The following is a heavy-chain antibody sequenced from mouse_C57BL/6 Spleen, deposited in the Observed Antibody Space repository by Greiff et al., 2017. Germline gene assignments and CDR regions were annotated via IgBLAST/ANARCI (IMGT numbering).Heavy chain of an antibody. D-gene: IGHD2-4*01. CDR2: INPSSGYT. CDR1: GYTFTSYW. J-gene: IGHJ3*01. Sequence: QVQLQQSGAELAKPGASVKLSCKASGYTFTSYWMHWVKQRPGQGLEWIGYINPSSGYTKYNQKFKDKATWTADKSSSTAYMQMSSLTYEDSAVYYCARDDYGGWCAYWGQGTLVTVSA. V-gene: IGHV1-7*01. CDR3: ARDDYGGWCAY.